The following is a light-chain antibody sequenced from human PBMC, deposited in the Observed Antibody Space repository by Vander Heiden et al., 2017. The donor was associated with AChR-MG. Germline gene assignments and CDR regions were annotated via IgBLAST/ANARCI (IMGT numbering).Light chain of an antibody. CDR1: KLGDKY. J-gene: IGLJ2*01. CDR3: QEWESKTVV. V-gene: IGLV3-1*01. CDR2: EDN. Sequence: SYELTQPPSVSVSPGQTASIPCPGDKLGDKYACWYQQKPGQSPVVVIYEDNKRPPGIPERLSGSNSGNTATLTISGTQAMDEAYYYCQEWESKTVVFGGGTKLTVL.